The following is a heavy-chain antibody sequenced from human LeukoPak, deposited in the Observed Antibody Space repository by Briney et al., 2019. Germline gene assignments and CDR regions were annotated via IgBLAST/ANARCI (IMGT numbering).Heavy chain of an antibody. CDR3: ARWAGGSYSYDY. D-gene: IGHD1-26*01. Sequence: SVKVSCKASGGTLSSYGISWVRQAPGQGLEWMGRIIPILGIANYAQKFQGRVTITADKSTSTAYMELSSLRSEDTAVYYCARWAGGSYSYDYWGQGTLVTVSS. CDR2: IIPILGIA. J-gene: IGHJ4*02. CDR1: GGTLSSYG. V-gene: IGHV1-69*04.